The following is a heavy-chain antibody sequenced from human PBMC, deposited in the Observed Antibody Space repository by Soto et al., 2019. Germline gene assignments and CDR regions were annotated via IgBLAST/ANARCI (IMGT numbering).Heavy chain of an antibody. CDR2: IKQDGTET. J-gene: IGHJ6*02. V-gene: IGHV3-7*03. CDR3: SRGTDLLFCTGYSCPGIDV. Sequence: VQLVESGGGLVQPGGSLWLSCAASGFNSANYWMSWVRQAPGKGLEWLANIKQDGTETFYLDSVRGRFTISRDNYRNSLYLQMNSLRAEDTAVYYCSRGTDLLFCTGYSCPGIDVWGQGTTVTVS. CDR1: GFNSANYW. D-gene: IGHD2-8*02.